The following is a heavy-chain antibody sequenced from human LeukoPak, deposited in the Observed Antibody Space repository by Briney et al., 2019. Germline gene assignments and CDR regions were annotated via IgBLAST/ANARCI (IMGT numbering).Heavy chain of an antibody. J-gene: IGHJ5*02. D-gene: IGHD3-10*01. CDR1: GFTFSSYW. CDR3: AKVPGLGGSGSYYNWFDP. V-gene: IGHV3-30*02. CDR2: IRYDGSNK. Sequence: GGSLRLSCAASGFTFSSYWMSWVRQAPGKGLEWVAFIRYDGSNKYYADSVKGRFTISRDNSKNTLYLQMNSLRAEDTAVYYCAKVPGLGGSGSYYNWFDPWGQGTLVTVSS.